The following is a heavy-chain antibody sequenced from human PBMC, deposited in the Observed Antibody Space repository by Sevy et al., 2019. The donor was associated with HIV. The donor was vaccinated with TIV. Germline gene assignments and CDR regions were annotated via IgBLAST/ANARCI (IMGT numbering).Heavy chain of an antibody. D-gene: IGHD2-15*01. Sequence: GGSLRLSCAASGFTFSDHYVDRVRQAPWKGLEWVGRIRNRSNSYTTEYAASVKGRFTISRDDSRNSVYLQMNSLKTQDSAVYYCVRGPNCGVGGCQQISPYCLDVWGKGATVTVSS. CDR2: IRNRSNSYTT. CDR3: VRGPNCGVGGCQQISPYCLDV. V-gene: IGHV3-72*01. CDR1: GFTFSDHY. J-gene: IGHJ6*03.